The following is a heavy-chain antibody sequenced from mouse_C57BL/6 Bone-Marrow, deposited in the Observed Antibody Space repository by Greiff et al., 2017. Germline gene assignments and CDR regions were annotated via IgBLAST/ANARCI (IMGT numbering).Heavy chain of an antibody. CDR1: GYTFTNYW. V-gene: IGHV1-63*01. Sequence: QVQLQQSGAELVRPGTSVKMSCKAPGYTFTNYWKGWAKQRPGHGLEWIGDIYPGGGYTNYNEKFKGKATLTADKSSSTAYMQFSSLTSEDSAIYYCARWHYGSSCLAYWGQGTLGTVSA. J-gene: IGHJ3*01. D-gene: IGHD1-1*01. CDR2: IYPGGGYT. CDR3: ARWHYGSSCLAY.